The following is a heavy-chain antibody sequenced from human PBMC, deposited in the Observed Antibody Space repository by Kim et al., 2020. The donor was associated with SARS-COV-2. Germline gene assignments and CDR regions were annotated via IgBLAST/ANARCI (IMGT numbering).Heavy chain of an antibody. CDR2: IDWDGDK. CDR1: GFSLSTSGMC. V-gene: IGHV2-70*19. CDR3: SRTTTGSSTTCLGRFDP. Sequence: SGPTLVNPTQTLTLTCTFSGFSLSTSGMCVNWVRQPPGKALEWLARIDWDGDKHYSTSLKTRLTITKDTSRNQVVLTMTNMDPLDTATYYCSRTTTGSSTTCLGRFDPWGPGTLVTVSS. D-gene: IGHD2-2*01. J-gene: IGHJ5*02.